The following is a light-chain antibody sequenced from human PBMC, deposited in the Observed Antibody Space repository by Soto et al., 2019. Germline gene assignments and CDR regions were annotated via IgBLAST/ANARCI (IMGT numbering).Light chain of an antibody. V-gene: IGKV3-15*01. CDR2: GAS. J-gene: IGKJ1*01. CDR3: QQYNSYWT. CDR1: QSVSID. Sequence: EIVLTQSPATLSVSPGERATLSCRASQSVSIDLAWYQQKPGQAPRLLIYGASTRATDIPATFTGSGSGTEFTLTISSLQPDDFATYYCQQYNSYWTFGQGTKVDIK.